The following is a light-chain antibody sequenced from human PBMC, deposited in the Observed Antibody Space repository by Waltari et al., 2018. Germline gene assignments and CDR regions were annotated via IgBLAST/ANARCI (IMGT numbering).Light chain of an antibody. CDR1: SSDIGAYNY. V-gene: IGLV2-11*01. Sequence: QSALTQPRSVSGSPGQSVAISRTGTSSDIGAYNYVPWYQQHPGAAPKLIIYGDIQRPSGVPDRFSGSKSGNTASLTISGVRAEDEADYYCCSFAGNFIWLFGGGTKLTVL. CDR3: CSFAGNFIWL. CDR2: GDI. J-gene: IGLJ3*02.